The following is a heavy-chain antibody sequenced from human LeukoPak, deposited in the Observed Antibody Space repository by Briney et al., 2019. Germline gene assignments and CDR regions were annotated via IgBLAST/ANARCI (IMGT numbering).Heavy chain of an antibody. CDR3: ARDRDGWIQLSGYMDV. CDR1: GYTFTGYY. CDR2: INPNSGGT. D-gene: IGHD5-18*01. V-gene: IGHV1-2*02. Sequence: ASVKVSCKASGYTFTGYYMHWVRQAPGQGLEWMGWINPNSGGTNYAQKFQGRVTMTRDTSISTAYMELSSLRSEDMAVYYCARDRDGWIQLSGYMDVWGKGTTVTVSS. J-gene: IGHJ6*03.